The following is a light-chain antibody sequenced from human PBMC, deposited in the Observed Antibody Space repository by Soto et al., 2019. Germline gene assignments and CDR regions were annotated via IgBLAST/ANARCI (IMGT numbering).Light chain of an antibody. CDR1: QRVGSSS. CDR2: DAS. V-gene: IGKV3-20*01. Sequence: EIVLTQSPDTLSLSPGERATLSCRASQRVGSSSLAWYQQKPGQAPRLLLYDASSRATDIPDRFSGSGSGTEFTLLISRLEPEDFAVYYCQHYGGSPPRYTFGQGTKLEIK. J-gene: IGKJ2*01. CDR3: QHYGGSPPRYT.